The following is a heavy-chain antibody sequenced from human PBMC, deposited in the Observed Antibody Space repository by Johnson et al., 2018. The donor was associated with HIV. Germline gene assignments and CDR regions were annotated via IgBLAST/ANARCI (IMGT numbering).Heavy chain of an antibody. Sequence: QVQLVESGGGVVQPGRSLRLSCAASGFTFSSYAVHWVRQAPGKGLEWVAIISYDGRNKYYADSVKGRFTISRDNSTDTLSLKMNRLRAEDTAVYYCARDRRARLPLYAFDIWGQGTMVTVSS. D-gene: IGHD6-6*01. CDR1: GFTFSSYA. V-gene: IGHV3-30-3*01. CDR3: ARDRRARLPLYAFDI. J-gene: IGHJ3*02. CDR2: ISYDGRNK.